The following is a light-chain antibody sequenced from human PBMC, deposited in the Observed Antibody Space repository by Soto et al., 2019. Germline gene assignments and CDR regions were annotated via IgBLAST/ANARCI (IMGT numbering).Light chain of an antibody. CDR2: DVS. CDR1: RSDVGGYNY. J-gene: IGLJ3*02. V-gene: IGLV2-14*01. CDR3: AAWDDSLNGRV. Sequence: QSALTQPASVSGSPGQSITISCTGTRSDVGGYNYVSWYQQHPGKAPKLMIYDVSKRPSGVPDRFSGSKSGNTASLTISGLQAEDEADYYCAAWDDSLNGRVFGGGTQLTVL.